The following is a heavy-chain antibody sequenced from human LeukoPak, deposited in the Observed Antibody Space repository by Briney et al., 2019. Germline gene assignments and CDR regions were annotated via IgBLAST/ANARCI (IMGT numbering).Heavy chain of an antibody. Sequence: ASVKVSCKASGYTFTSYGISWVRQAPGQGLEWMGWISAYNGNTNYAQKLQSRVTMTTDTSTSTAYMELRSLRSGDTAVYYCARDRGRVQLWFQNFDYWGQGTLVTVSS. CDR2: ISAYNGNT. V-gene: IGHV1-18*01. D-gene: IGHD5-18*01. J-gene: IGHJ4*02. CDR1: GYTFTSYG. CDR3: ARDRGRVQLWFQNFDY.